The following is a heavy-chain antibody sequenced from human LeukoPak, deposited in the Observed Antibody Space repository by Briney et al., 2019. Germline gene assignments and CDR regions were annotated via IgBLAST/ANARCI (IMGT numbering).Heavy chain of an antibody. J-gene: IGHJ4*02. CDR3: VKGRYDSGSYYFDY. CDR1: GFTFSSYS. Sequence: GGSLRLSCAASGFTFSSYSMNWVRQAPGKGLEWVSVIYSGGSPYYADSVKGRFIISRDISKNTLYLQMNSLRAEDTAVYYCVKGRYDSGSYYFDYWGQGTLVTVSS. V-gene: IGHV3-66*01. CDR2: IYSGGSP. D-gene: IGHD3-10*01.